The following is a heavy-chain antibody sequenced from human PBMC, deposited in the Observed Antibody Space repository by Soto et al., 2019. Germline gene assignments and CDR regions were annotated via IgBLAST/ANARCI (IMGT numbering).Heavy chain of an antibody. CDR2: VYYSGST. V-gene: IGHV4-39*01. CDR1: GGSISSSSYY. Sequence: PSETLSLTCTVSGGSISSSSYYWGWIRQPPGKGLEWIGSVYYSGSTYYNPSLKSGVTISVDTSKNQFSLKLSYVAAAETPVYYCARHPLSPYSSGRRAGWFDXWGQGTLFTLSX. J-gene: IGHJ5*02. CDR3: ARHPLSPYSSGRRAGWFDX. D-gene: IGHD6-19*01.